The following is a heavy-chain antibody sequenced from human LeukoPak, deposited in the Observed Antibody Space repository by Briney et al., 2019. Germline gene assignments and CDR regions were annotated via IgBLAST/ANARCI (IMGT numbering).Heavy chain of an antibody. Sequence: PGGSLRLSCAASGFTFSSYSMNWVRQAPGKGLEWVAFVRYDGSETYFGDSVKGRFTISRDTAKNTVYVQMNSVRPEDTAVYYCAKSSITMVDWDWFDPWGQGTLVTVSS. CDR3: AKSSITMVDWDWFDP. V-gene: IGHV3-30*02. CDR1: GFTFSSYS. D-gene: IGHD3-10*01. CDR2: VRYDGSET. J-gene: IGHJ5*02.